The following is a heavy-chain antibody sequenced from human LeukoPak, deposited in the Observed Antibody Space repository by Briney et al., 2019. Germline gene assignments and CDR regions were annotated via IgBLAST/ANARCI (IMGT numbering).Heavy chain of an antibody. CDR2: IYYSGST. CDR1: GGSISSYY. Sequence: PSETLSLTCTVSGGSISSYYWSWIRQPPGKGLEWIGYIYYSGSTNYNPSLKSRVTISVDTSKNQFSLKLRSVTAADTAVYYCARVGGEADYTTGFDYWGQGTLVTVSS. J-gene: IGHJ4*02. V-gene: IGHV4-59*01. CDR3: ARVGGEADYTTGFDY. D-gene: IGHD4-11*01.